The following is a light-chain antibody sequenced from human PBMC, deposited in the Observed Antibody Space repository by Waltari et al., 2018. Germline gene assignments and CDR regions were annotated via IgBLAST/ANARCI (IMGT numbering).Light chain of an antibody. Sequence: QSALTQPASVSGSPGQSITISCTGTSSDVGGYNYVSWYQQHPGKAPKFMIYDVSNRPSGVPNRFAGSKSGNTASLTISGLQAEDEADYYCSSYTSSYTYVFGTGTKVTVL. J-gene: IGLJ1*01. CDR3: SSYTSSYTYV. CDR1: SSDVGGYNY. V-gene: IGLV2-14*03. CDR2: DVS.